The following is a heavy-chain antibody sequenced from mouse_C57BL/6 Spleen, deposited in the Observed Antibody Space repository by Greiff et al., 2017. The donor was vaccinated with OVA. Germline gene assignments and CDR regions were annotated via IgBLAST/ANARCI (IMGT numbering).Heavy chain of an antibody. CDR3: ASHYGNSDSY. V-gene: IGHV1-42*01. CDR1: GYSFTGYY. CDR2: INPSTGGT. D-gene: IGHD2-1*01. J-gene: IGHJ3*01. Sequence: EVQLQQSGPELVKPGASVKISCKASGYSFTGYYMNWVKQSPEKSLEWIGEINPSTGGTTYNQKFKAKATLTVDKSSSTAYMQLKSLTSEDSAVYYCASHYGNSDSYWGQGTLVTVSA.